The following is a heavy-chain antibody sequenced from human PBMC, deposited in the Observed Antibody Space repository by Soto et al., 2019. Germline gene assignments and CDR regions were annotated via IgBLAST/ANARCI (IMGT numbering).Heavy chain of an antibody. CDR1: GFTFSGSA. D-gene: IGHD6-13*01. V-gene: IGHV3-73*01. J-gene: IGHJ4*02. CDR3: TRLSDRIAAAGTDY. CDR2: IRSKANSYAT. Sequence: GESLKISCAASGFTFSGSAMHWVRQASGKGLEWVGRIRSKANSYATAYAASVKGRFTISRDDSKNTAYLQMNSLKTEDTAVYYCTRLSDRIAAAGTDYWDQGTLVTVSS.